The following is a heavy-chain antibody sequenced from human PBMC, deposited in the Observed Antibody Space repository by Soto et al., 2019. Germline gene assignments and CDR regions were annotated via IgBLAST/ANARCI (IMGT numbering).Heavy chain of an antibody. D-gene: IGHD1-26*01. CDR2: ISGGGGST. Sequence: GSLRLSCAASGFTFSTYAMNWVRQAPGKGLEWVSAISGGGGSTYYADSVKGRVTISRDNSKNTLYLQMDSLRAEDTAVYYCAKVSLGALTFTDYYYYGLDVWGQGPTVTVSS. V-gene: IGHV3-23*01. J-gene: IGHJ6*02. CDR3: AKVSLGALTFTDYYYYGLDV. CDR1: GFTFSTYA.